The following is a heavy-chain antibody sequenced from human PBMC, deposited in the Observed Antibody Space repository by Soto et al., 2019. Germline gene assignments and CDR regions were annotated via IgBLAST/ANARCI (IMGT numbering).Heavy chain of an antibody. CDR3: ASPLQVVRTASDI. V-gene: IGHV5-51*01. CDR2: IYPGDSDT. Sequence: MPGKGLEWMGIIYPGDSDTRYSPSFQGQVTISADKSISTAYLQWSSLKASDTAMYYGASPLQVVRTASDIWGNRTTVTV. J-gene: IGHJ3*02. D-gene: IGHD4-4*01.